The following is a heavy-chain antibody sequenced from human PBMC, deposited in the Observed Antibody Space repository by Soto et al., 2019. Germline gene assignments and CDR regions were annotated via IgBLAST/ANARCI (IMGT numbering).Heavy chain of an antibody. CDR2: TRHDGSNT. D-gene: IGHD1-26*01. CDR1: GFTFSGYG. J-gene: IGHJ4*02. Sequence: QVQLVESGGGVVQPGRSLRLSCAASGFTFSGYGMHWVRQAPGKGLEWVAVTRHDGSNTYYADSVRGRFTISRDNSKKTLYLQMNCLRAEDTAVYYCARDGVGATTYFGYFDYWGQGTLVTVSS. CDR3: ARDGVGATTYFGYFDY. V-gene: IGHV3-33*01.